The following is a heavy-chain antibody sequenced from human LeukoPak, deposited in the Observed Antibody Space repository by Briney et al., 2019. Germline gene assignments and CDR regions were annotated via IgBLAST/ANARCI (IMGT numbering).Heavy chain of an antibody. CDR2: ISTYNGDT. D-gene: IGHD3-16*01. J-gene: IGHJ4*02. V-gene: IGHV1-18*01. CDR1: GYTFTSYG. CDR3: AREGLGELTLDY. Sequence: ASVNVSCKASGYTFTSYGISWVRQAPGQGLEWMGWISTYNGDTNYAQKLHGRVTMTTDTSTNTAYMELRSLRSDDTAVYYCAREGLGELTLDYWGQGTLVTVSS.